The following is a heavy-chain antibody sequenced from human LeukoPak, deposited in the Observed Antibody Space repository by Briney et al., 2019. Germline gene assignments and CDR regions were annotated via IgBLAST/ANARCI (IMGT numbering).Heavy chain of an antibody. CDR1: GFTFSSYW. Sequence: GGSLRLSCAATGFTFSSYWMSWVRQAPGKGLEWVANIKQDGSEKYYVDSVKGRFTISRDNAKNSLYLQMNSLRAEDTAVYYCASDREYYYGSGSFDYWGQGTLVTVSS. V-gene: IGHV3-7*04. CDR2: IKQDGSEK. CDR3: ASDREYYYGSGSFDY. D-gene: IGHD3-10*01. J-gene: IGHJ4*02.